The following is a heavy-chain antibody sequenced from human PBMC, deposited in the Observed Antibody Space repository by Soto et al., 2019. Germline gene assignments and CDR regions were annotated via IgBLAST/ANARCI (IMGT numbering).Heavy chain of an antibody. CDR1: GFTFSSYA. J-gene: IGHJ4*02. D-gene: IGHD6-19*01. V-gene: IGHV3-23*01. CDR2: ISGSGGST. Sequence: EVQLLESRGGLVQPGGSLRRSCAATGFTFSSYAMSWVRQAPGKGLEWVSAISGSGGSTYYADSVKGRFTISRDNSKNTLYLQMNSLRAEDTAVYYCAKDIMSSRAVAGPFDYWGQGTLVTVSS. CDR3: AKDIMSSRAVAGPFDY.